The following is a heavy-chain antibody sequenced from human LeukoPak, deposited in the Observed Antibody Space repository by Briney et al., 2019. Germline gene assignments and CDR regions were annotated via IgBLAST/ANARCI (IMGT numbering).Heavy chain of an antibody. V-gene: IGHV4-34*01. CDR3: ASRGSGWHVYFDY. CDR1: GGSFSGYY. CDR2: INHSGST. D-gene: IGHD6-19*01. Sequence: KPSETLSLTCAVYGGSFSGYYWSWIRQPPGKGLEWIGEINHSGSTNYNPSLKSRVTISVDTSKNQFSLKLSSVTAADTAVYYCASRGSGWHVYFDYWGQRTLVTVSS. J-gene: IGHJ4*02.